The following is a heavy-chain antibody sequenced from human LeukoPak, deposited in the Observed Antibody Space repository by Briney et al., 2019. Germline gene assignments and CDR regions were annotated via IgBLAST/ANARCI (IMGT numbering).Heavy chain of an antibody. CDR3: AKDKPLGYNWFDP. J-gene: IGHJ5*02. CDR2: ISWNSGSI. CDR1: GFTFDDYA. V-gene: IGHV3-9*01. Sequence: GGSLRLSCAASGFTFDDYAMHWVRQAPGKGLEWVSGISWNSGSIGYADSVKGRFTISRDNAKNSLYLQMNSLRAEDTAVYYCAKDKPLGYNWFDPWGQGTLVTVSS.